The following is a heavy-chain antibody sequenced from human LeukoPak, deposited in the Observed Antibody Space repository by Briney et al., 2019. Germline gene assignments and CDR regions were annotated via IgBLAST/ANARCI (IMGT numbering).Heavy chain of an antibody. CDR2: ISSSGSTI. D-gene: IGHD5-18*01. CDR3: ARQDTAMVLYYYGMDV. J-gene: IGHJ6*02. V-gene: IGHV3-48*03. CDR1: GFTFSSYE. Sequence: GGSLRLSCAASGFTFSSYEMNWVRQAPGKGLEWVSYISSSGSTIYYADSVKGRFTISRDNAKNSLHLQMNSLRAEDTAVYYCARQDTAMVLYYYGMDVWGQGTTVTVSS.